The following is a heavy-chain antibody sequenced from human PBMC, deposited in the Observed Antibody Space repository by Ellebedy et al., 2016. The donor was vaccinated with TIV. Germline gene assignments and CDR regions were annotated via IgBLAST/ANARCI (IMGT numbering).Heavy chain of an antibody. D-gene: IGHD6-13*01. CDR3: ARDPPGIAASGTYK. Sequence: GESLKISCTASGFTVGNNYMTWLRQAPGKGLEWVSLIYSGGDTVYADSVKGRFTISRDSSKNTLYLQMNSLRAEDTAVYYCARDPPGIAASGTYKWGQGTLVTVSS. CDR1: GFTVGNNY. J-gene: IGHJ4*02. V-gene: IGHV3-53*01. CDR2: IYSGGDT.